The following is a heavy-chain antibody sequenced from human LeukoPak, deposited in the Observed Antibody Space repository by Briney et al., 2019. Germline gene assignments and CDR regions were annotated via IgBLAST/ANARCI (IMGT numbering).Heavy chain of an antibody. D-gene: IGHD1-1*01. CDR1: GYTFTGYY. J-gene: IGHJ1*01. CDR2: INPNSGGT. V-gene: IGHV1-2*02. CDR3: ATSRNWNDLDFHH. Sequence: VASVKVSCKASGYTFTGYYMHWVRQAPGQGLEWMGWINPNSGGTNYARKFQGRVTMTRDTSISTAYMEVSRLRSDDTAVYYCATSRNWNDLDFHHWGQGTLVTVSS.